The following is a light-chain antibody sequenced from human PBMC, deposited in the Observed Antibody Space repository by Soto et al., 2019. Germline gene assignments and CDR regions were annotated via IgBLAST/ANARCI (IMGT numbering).Light chain of an antibody. V-gene: IGKV1-5*03. Sequence: DIQMTQSPSTLSASVEDRVTITCRASQSIGDLLAWYQQKPGEAPKLLIYKASYLESGVPSRFSGSGSGTEFPLTISSLQPEDLATYYCQHYSAFSVTFGQGTKVEIK. CDR3: QHYSAFSVT. CDR2: KAS. CDR1: QSIGDL. J-gene: IGKJ1*01.